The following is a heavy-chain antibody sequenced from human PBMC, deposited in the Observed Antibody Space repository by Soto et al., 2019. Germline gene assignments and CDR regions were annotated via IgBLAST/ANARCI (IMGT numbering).Heavy chain of an antibody. CDR3: AKHGGDCSHSWGFCLNWFDP. D-gene: IGHD2-21*02. Sequence: PGGSLRLSCAASGFTFSSYAMSWVRQAPGKGLEWVSAISGSGGSTYYADSVKGRFTISRDNSKNTLYLQMNSLRAEDTAVYYCAKHGGDCSHSWGFCLNWFDPWGQGTLVTVSS. CDR2: ISGSGGST. CDR1: GFTFSSYA. J-gene: IGHJ5*02. V-gene: IGHV3-23*01.